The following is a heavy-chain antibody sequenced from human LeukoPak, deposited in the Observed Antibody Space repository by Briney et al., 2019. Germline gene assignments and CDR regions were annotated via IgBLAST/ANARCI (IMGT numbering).Heavy chain of an antibody. CDR2: INHSGST. V-gene: IGHV4-34*01. CDR3: ARGPMRSGVVVTAPYDY. CDR1: GGSFSGYY. J-gene: IGHJ4*02. Sequence: SETLSLTCAVYGGSFSGYYWSWIRQPPGTGLEWIGEINHSGSTNYNPSLKSRVTISVDTSKNQFSLKLSSVTAADTAVYYCARGPMRSGVVVTAPYDYWGQGTLVTVSS. D-gene: IGHD2-21*02.